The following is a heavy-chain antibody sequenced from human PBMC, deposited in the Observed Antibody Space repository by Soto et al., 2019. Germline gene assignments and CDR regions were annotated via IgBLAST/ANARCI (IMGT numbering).Heavy chain of an antibody. Sequence: QVQLQESGPGLVKPSQTLSLTCTVSGGSIRSGGYYWSWIRQHPGKVLAWIGYIYYSGSNYYNPSLTSLLTIPVETSKNQFSLKLSSVTAADTAVYYCARSRDSSGYYYYSTKDDACDIWCQGTMVTVSS. CDR2: IYYSGSN. D-gene: IGHD3-22*01. CDR3: ARSRDSSGYYYYSTKDDACDI. V-gene: IGHV4-31*01. J-gene: IGHJ3*02. CDR1: GGSIRSGGYY.